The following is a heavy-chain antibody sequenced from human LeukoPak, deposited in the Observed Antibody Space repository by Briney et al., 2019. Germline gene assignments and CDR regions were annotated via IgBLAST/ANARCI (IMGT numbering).Heavy chain of an antibody. Sequence: GSLRLSCAASGFTFDDYGMSWVRQAPGKGLEWVSGINWNGGSTGYADSVKGRFTISRDNAKNSLYLQMNSLRAEDTAVYYCARAPKFRLVGVPKGPFDPWGQGTLVTVSS. CDR1: GFTFDDYG. CDR2: INWNGGST. J-gene: IGHJ5*02. CDR3: ARAPKFRLVGVPKGPFDP. V-gene: IGHV3-20*04. D-gene: IGHD1-26*01.